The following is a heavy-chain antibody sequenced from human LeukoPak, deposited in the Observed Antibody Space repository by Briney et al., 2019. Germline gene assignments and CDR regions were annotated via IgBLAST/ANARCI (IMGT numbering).Heavy chain of an antibody. CDR1: GFTVITND. D-gene: IGHD1-14*01. CDR3: ARGVEPLAANTLAY. Sequence: GGSLRLSCAASGFTVITNDMTWVRQAPGKGRELVSVLDSDGNTKYADSVHGRFTISRDNSKNTLYLEMNSLSPDDTAVYYCARGVEPLAANTLAYWGQGTLVTVSS. J-gene: IGHJ4*02. CDR2: LDSDGNT. V-gene: IGHV3-53*01.